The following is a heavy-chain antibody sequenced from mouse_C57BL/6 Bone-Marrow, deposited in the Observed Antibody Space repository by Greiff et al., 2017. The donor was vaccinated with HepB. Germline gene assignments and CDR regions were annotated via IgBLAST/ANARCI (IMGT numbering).Heavy chain of an antibody. V-gene: IGHV2-2*01. CDR1: GFSLTSYG. CDR3: ARKGRRRGYYYAMDY. Sequence: QVHVKQSGPGLVQPSQRLSITCTVSGFSLTSYGVHWVRQSPGKGLEWLGVIWSGGSTDYNAAFISRLSISKDNSKSQVFFKMNSLQADDTAIYYCARKGRRRGYYYAMDYWGQGTSVTVSS. CDR2: IWSGGST. J-gene: IGHJ4*01. D-gene: IGHD2-12*01.